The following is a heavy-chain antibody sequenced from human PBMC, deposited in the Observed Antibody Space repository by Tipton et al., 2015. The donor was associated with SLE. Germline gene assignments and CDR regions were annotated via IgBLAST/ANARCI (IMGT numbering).Heavy chain of an antibody. D-gene: IGHD2-15*01. J-gene: IGHJ3*02. CDR3: AREDIVVVVAATRGAFDI. CDR2: INHSGST. CDR1: GFTFSSYA. Sequence: LRLSCAASGFTFSSYARSWIRQPPGKGLEWIGEINHSGSTNYNPSLKSRVTISVDTSKNQFSLKLSSVTAADTAVYYCAREDIVVVVAATRGAFDIWGQGTMVAVSS. V-gene: IGHV4-34*01.